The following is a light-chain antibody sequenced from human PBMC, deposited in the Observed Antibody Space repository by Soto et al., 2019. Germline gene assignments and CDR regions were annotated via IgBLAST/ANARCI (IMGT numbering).Light chain of an antibody. J-gene: IGKJ1*01. CDR3: QYWDDYSWT. CDR1: QSITDW. Sequence: DIQMTQSPSTLSASVGDRVTSTCRASQSITDWLAWYQQKPGKDPKFLIYKASNLEGGVPSRFSGSGSGTEFTLTFSSVQPDDFATYYCQYWDDYSWTFGQGTKVEIK. V-gene: IGKV1-5*03. CDR2: KAS.